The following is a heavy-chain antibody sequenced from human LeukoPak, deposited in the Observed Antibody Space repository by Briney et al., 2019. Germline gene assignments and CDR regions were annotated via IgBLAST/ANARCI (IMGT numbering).Heavy chain of an antibody. CDR2: IWYDGSNK. J-gene: IGHJ4*02. CDR3: AKDRVYYFDY. Sequence: PGGSLRLSCAASGFTFSSYGMPWVRQAPGKGLEWVAVIWYDGSNKYYADSVKGRFTISRDNSKNTLYLQMNSLRAEDTAVYYCAKDRVYYFDYWGQGTLVTVSS. CDR1: GFTFSSYG. D-gene: IGHD3-3*01. V-gene: IGHV3-30*02.